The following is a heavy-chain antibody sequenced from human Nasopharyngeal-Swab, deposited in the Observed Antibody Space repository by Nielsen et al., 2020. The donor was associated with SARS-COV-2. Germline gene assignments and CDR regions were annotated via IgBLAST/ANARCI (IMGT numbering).Heavy chain of an antibody. Sequence: ASVKVSCKASGYTFTNYYMHWVRQAPGQGLEWMGIINPSGDSTSYAQKFQGRVTMTRDTSTSTVYMELSSLSSEDTAVYYCARDKEQDTAMAPNWFDPWGQGTLVTVSS. CDR2: INPSGDST. D-gene: IGHD5-18*01. V-gene: IGHV1-46*01. CDR1: GYTFTNYY. CDR3: ARDKEQDTAMAPNWFDP. J-gene: IGHJ5*02.